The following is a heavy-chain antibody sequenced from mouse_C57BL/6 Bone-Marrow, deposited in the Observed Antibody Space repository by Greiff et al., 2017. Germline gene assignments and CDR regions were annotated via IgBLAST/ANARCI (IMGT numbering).Heavy chain of an antibody. CDR2: ISDGGSYT. CDR1: GFTFSSYA. J-gene: IGHJ1*03. V-gene: IGHV5-4*01. CDR3: ARDSIHWYFDV. Sequence: EVQRVESGGGLVKPGGSLKLSCAASGFTFSSYAMSGVRQTPEKRLGWVATISDGGSYTYYPDNVKGRFTISRDNAKNNLYLQMSHLKSEDTAMYYCARDSIHWYFDVWGTGTTVTVSS.